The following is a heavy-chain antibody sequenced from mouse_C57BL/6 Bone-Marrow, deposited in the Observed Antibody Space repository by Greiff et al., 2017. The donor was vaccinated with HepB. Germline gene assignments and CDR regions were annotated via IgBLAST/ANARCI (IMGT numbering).Heavy chain of an antibody. V-gene: IGHV1-64*01. Sequence: QVQLQQPGAELVKPGASVKLSCKASGYTFTSYWMHWVKQRPGQGLEWIGMIHPNSGSTNYNEKFKSKATLTVDKSSSTAYMQLSSLTSEDSAVYYCARAGYSNPYWYFDVWGTGTTVTVSS. CDR3: ARAGYSNPYWYFDV. CDR1: GYTFTSYW. CDR2: IHPNSGST. D-gene: IGHD2-5*01. J-gene: IGHJ1*03.